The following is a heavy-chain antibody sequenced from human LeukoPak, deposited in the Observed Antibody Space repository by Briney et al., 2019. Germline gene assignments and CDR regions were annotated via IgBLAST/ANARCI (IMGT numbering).Heavy chain of an antibody. J-gene: IGHJ4*02. CDR3: AKDLRDYDSSGYYTYFGY. D-gene: IGHD3-22*01. CDR2: ISYDGSNK. CDR1: GFTFSSYA. V-gene: IGHV3-30*04. Sequence: GGSLRLSCAASGFTFSSYAMHWVRQAPGKGLEWVAVISYDGSNKYYADSVKGRFTISRDNSKNTLYLQMNSLRAADTAVYYCAKDLRDYDSSGYYTYFGYWGQGTLVTVSS.